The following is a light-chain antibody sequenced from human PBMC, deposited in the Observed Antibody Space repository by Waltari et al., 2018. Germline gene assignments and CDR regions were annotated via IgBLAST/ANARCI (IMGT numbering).Light chain of an antibody. V-gene: IGLV1-44*01. CDR3: AAWDDSLNGYV. CDR1: SSNIGSNS. Sequence: QSVLTQPPSASGTPGPRVTLSCSGSSSNIGSNSLNWYPQLPRTAPKPLIYTNNPRPSGVPDRFSGSKSATSASLGISGLQSEDEADYYCAAWDDSLNGYVFGTGTKVTVL. J-gene: IGLJ1*01. CDR2: TNN.